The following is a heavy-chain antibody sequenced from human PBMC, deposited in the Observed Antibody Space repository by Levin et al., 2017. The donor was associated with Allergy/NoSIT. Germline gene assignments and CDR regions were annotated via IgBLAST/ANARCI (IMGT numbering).Heavy chain of an antibody. CDR1: GFTFSSYG. CDR2: IWYDGSNK. J-gene: IGHJ5*02. Sequence: SGGSLRLSCAASGFTFSSYGMHWVRQAPGKGLEWVAVIWYDGSNKYYADSVKGRFTISRDNSKNTLYLQMNSLRAEDTAVYYCARDSSGGELGWFDPWGQGTLVTVSS. D-gene: IGHD6-19*01. CDR3: ARDSSGGELGWFDP. V-gene: IGHV3-33*01.